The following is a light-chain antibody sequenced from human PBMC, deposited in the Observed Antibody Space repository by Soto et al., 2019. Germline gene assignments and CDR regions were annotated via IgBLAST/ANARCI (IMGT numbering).Light chain of an antibody. CDR2: GAS. Sequence: EIVMTQSPATLSVSPGERATLSCRASQSVSSNLAWYQQKPGQAPRLLIYGASTRATGIPARSSGGGSGTEFTLTISSLQSEDFAVYYCQQYNNWPLFGGGTKVEIK. CDR3: QQYNNWPL. J-gene: IGKJ4*01. CDR1: QSVSSN. V-gene: IGKV3-15*01.